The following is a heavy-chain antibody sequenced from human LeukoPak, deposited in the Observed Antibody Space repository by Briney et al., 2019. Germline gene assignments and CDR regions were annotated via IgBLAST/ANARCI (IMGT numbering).Heavy chain of an antibody. Sequence: GGSLRLSCTASGFTFSSYTMSWVRQAPGKGLKWVSTITTGGPNTYYADSVKGRFTVSRDDSKNTLYLQMNSLRAEDTAVYYCAKEYDSGGYGANFDYWGQGTLVTVSS. D-gene: IGHD3-10*01. V-gene: IGHV3-23*01. CDR1: GFTFSSYT. CDR3: AKEYDSGGYGANFDY. J-gene: IGHJ4*02. CDR2: ITTGGPNT.